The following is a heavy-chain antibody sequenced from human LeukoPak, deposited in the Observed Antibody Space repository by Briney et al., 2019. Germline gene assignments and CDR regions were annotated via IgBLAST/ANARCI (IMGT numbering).Heavy chain of an antibody. V-gene: IGHV3-7*01. CDR2: INHNGNVN. J-gene: IGHJ1*01. CDR1: GFTFSSYW. D-gene: IGHD5-24*01. CDR3: AKSRDGYHHGLL. Sequence: GGSLRLSCAASGFTFSSYWMNWARQAPGKGLEWVASINHNGNVNYYVDSVKGRFTISRDISKNTLYLQMDSLRAEDTAVYYCAKSRDGYHHGLLWGQGTLVTVSS.